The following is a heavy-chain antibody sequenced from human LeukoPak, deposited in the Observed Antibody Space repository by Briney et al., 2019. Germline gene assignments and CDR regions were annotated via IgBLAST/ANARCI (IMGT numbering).Heavy chain of an antibody. D-gene: IGHD2-2*01. CDR1: GGSISSGSYY. V-gene: IGHV4-61*02. J-gene: IGHJ3*02. CDR3: ASGRGYAPGGPDAFDI. CDR2: IYTSGST. Sequence: SETLSLTCTVSGGSISSGSYYWSWIRQPAGKGLEWIGRIYTSGSTNYNPSLKSRVTISVDTSKNQFSLKLSSVTAADTAVYYCASGRGYAPGGPDAFDIWGQGTMVTVSS.